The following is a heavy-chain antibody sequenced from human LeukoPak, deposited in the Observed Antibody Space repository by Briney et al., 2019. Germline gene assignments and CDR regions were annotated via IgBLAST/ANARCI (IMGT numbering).Heavy chain of an antibody. CDR3: ARDRGAVAGNNWFDP. CDR2: ISAYNGNT. D-gene: IGHD6-19*01. Sequence: ASVKVPCKASGYTFTSYGISWVRQAPGQGLEWMGWISAYNGNTNYAQKLQGRVTMTTDTSTSTAYMELTILRSDDTGVYYCARDRGAVAGNNWFDPWGQGTLVTVSS. CDR1: GYTFTSYG. J-gene: IGHJ5*02. V-gene: IGHV1-18*01.